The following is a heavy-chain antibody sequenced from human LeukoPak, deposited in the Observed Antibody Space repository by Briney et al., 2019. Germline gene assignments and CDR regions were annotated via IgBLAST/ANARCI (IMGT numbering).Heavy chain of an antibody. CDR3: ARDRGYSYGYNNWYFDL. CDR1: GGSISSYY. J-gene: IGHJ2*01. V-gene: IGHV4-59*01. D-gene: IGHD5-18*01. Sequence: SETLSLTCTVSGGSISSYYWSWIRQPPGQGLEWIGYIYYSGSTNYNPSLKSRVTISVDTSKNQFSLKLSSVTAADTAVYYCARDRGYSYGYNNWYFDLWGRGTLVTVSS. CDR2: IYYSGST.